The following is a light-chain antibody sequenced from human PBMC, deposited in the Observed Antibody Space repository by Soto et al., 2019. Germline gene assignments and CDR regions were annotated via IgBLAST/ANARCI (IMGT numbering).Light chain of an antibody. J-gene: IGKJ1*01. Sequence: EIVMTQSPAPLSVSPGERATLSCRASQSVSSNLAWYQQKPGQAPRLLIYGASTRATGIPDRFSGSGSGTEFTITISSLQAEDFAVYYCQQYNNWPPWTFGQGTKVEIK. CDR1: QSVSSN. V-gene: IGKV3-15*01. CDR3: QQYNNWPPWT. CDR2: GAS.